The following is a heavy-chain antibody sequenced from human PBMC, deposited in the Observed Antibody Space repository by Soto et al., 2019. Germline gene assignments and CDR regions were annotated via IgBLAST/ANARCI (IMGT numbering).Heavy chain of an antibody. V-gene: IGHV4-59*01. CDR1: GGSISSYY. CDR2: IYYSGST. J-gene: IGHJ4*02. Sequence: SETLSLTCTVSGGSISSYYWSWIRQPPGKGLEWIGYIYYSGSTNYNPSLKSRVTISVDTSKNQFSLRLSSVTAADTAVYYCARRYGSSFDYWGQGTLVTVSS. CDR3: ARRYGSSFDY. D-gene: IGHD4-17*01.